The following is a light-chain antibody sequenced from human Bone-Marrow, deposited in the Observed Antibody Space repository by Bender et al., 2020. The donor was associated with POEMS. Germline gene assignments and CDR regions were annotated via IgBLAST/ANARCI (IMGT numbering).Light chain of an antibody. CDR1: NNDVGGFDY. CDR3: SSYTSGTTYV. Sequence: QSALTQPASVSGSPGQSITISCTGTNNDVGGFDYVSWYQQHPGRAPKLMIYDVTHRPSGVSNRFSGSKSGNTASLTISGLQAEDEADYYCSSYTSGTTYVFGTGTKVTVL. J-gene: IGLJ1*01. V-gene: IGLV2-14*03. CDR2: DVT.